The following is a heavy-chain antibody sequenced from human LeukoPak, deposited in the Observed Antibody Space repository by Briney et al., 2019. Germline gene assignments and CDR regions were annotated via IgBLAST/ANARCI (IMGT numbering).Heavy chain of an antibody. Sequence: GGSLRLSCAASGFTFSSYAMSWVRQAPGKGLEWVSAISGSGGSTYYADSVKGRFTISRDNAKNSLYLQMNSLRAEDTAVYYCARGPRGYYDSSGYSFDYWGQGTLVTVSS. V-gene: IGHV3-23*01. CDR3: ARGPRGYYDSSGYSFDY. J-gene: IGHJ4*02. CDR1: GFTFSSYA. CDR2: ISGSGGST. D-gene: IGHD3-22*01.